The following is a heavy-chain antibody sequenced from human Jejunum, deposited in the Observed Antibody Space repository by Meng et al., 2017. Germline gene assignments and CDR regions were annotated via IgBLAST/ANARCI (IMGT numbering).Heavy chain of an antibody. V-gene: IGHV3-23*01. D-gene: IGHD3-10*01. Sequence: GESLKISCAASGFTFSNYAMTWVRQAPGKGLEWVSLISGSGGSTYYADSVKGRFTISRDNSKNTLFLQMNSLRAEDTALYYCAKIKEMVRGVVSSYSGMAVWGQGNTV. CDR3: AKIKEMVRGVVSSYSGMAV. CDR2: ISGSGGST. J-gene: IGHJ6*01. CDR1: GFTFSNYA.